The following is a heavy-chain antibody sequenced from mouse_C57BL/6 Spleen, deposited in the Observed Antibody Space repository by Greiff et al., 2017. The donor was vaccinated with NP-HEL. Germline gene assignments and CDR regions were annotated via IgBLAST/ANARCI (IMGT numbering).Heavy chain of an antibody. Sequence: EVQLQQSGPELVKPRASVKIPCKASGYTFTDYNMDWVKQSHGKSLEWIGDINPNNGGTIYNQKFKGKATLTVDKSSITAYMELRSLTSEDTAVYYCATRNYDAWFAYWGQGTLVTVSA. J-gene: IGHJ3*01. CDR2: INPNNGGT. V-gene: IGHV1-18*01. CDR1: GYTFTDYN. CDR3: ATRNYDAWFAY. D-gene: IGHD2-1*01.